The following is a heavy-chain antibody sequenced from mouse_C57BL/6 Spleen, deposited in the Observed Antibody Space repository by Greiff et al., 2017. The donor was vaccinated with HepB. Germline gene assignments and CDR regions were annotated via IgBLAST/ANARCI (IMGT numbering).Heavy chain of an antibody. CDR2: ISDGGSYT. D-gene: IGHD2-4*01. CDR3: ARSHDYLFAY. CDR1: GFTFSSYA. V-gene: IGHV5-4*03. Sequence: EVMLVESGGGLVKPGGSLKLSCAASGFTFSSYAMSWVRQTPEKRLEWVATISDGGSYTYYPNNVKGRSTISRDNAKNNLYLQMSHLKSEDTAMYYCARSHDYLFAYWGQGTLVTVSA. J-gene: IGHJ3*01.